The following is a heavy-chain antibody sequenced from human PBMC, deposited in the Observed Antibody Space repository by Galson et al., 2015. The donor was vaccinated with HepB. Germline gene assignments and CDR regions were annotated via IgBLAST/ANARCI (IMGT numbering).Heavy chain of an antibody. Sequence: SLRLSCAASGFTFSSYGVDWVRQAPGKGLEWVAVTSYDGINKYYGDSVKGRFTISRDNSKNTLYLHMDSLRPEDTAVYYCAKGLTARVTRDAFDIWGLGTMVTVSS. V-gene: IGHV3-30*18. J-gene: IGHJ3*02. CDR1: GFTFSSYG. CDR3: AKGLTARVTRDAFDI. CDR2: TSYDGINK. D-gene: IGHD4-17*01.